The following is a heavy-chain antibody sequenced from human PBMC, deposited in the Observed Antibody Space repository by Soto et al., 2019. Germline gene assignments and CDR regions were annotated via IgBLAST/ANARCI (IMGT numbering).Heavy chain of an antibody. CDR3: ARDRLVPYGYGMDV. V-gene: IGHV3-33*01. Sequence: QMQLVESGGGVVQPGRSLRLSCAESGLTFRSYGIHWVRQAPGKGLEWVALIWFDGSKKYYVDSVKGRFAVSRDNSKITLYLQRNSLRVEDTAVYYCARDRLVPYGYGMDVWGQGTTVTVSS. CDR1: GLTFRSYG. D-gene: IGHD2-2*01. J-gene: IGHJ6*02. CDR2: IWFDGSKK.